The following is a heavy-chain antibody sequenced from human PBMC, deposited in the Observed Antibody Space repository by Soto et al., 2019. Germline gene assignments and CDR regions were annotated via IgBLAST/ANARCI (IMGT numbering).Heavy chain of an antibody. V-gene: IGHV5-51*01. CDR1: GYSFTSYW. J-gene: IGHJ6*02. CDR2: IYPGGSVN. D-gene: IGHD2-8*01. Sequence: PGESLKISCKSAGYSFTSYWIGWVRQMPGKGLEWMGIIYPGGSVNRYRPSFQGQVTISADKSISTAYLQWSSLKASDTAMYYCARRGYGTNGVCYRYGMDVWGQGTTVTVSS. CDR3: ARRGYGTNGVCYRYGMDV.